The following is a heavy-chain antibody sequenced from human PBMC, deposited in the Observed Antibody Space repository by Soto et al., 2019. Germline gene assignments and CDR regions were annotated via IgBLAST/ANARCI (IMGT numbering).Heavy chain of an antibody. D-gene: IGHD3-9*01. V-gene: IGHV3-33*01. CDR3: VRGTGYWGPSDN. CDR2: LWADGSRQ. Sequence: QVQLVESGGGVIQPGKSLRLSCAASGFAFSADAMHWVRQAPGKGLEWVAVLWADGSRQFYLESVKGRFSISRDNSKNTLYLQMNNLRIDDTAMHFCVRGTGYWGPSDNWGQGTLVSVSS. J-gene: IGHJ4*02. CDR1: GFAFSADA.